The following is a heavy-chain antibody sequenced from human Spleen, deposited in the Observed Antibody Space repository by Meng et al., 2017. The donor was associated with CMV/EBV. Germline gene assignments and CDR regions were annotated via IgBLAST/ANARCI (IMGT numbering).Heavy chain of an antibody. Sequence: ASVKVSCKASGYTFTGYYIHWVRQAPGQGLEWMGWINPKSGGTNYAPNVHGRVTMTSDTSISTAYMELSGLRSDDTAVYFCARSLWSGYSPLGYWGQGTLVTVS. CDR3: ARSLWSGYSPLGY. V-gene: IGHV1-2*02. CDR1: GYTFTGYY. CDR2: INPKSGGT. J-gene: IGHJ4*02. D-gene: IGHD3-3*01.